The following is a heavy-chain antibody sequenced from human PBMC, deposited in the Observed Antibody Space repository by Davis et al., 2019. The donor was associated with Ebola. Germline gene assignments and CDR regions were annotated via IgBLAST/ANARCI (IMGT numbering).Heavy chain of an antibody. CDR2: IREDGSEK. V-gene: IGHV3-7*03. CDR1: GFTFAASW. D-gene: IGHD5-12*01. CDR3: ARDPGSSSGYSGYDSDH. J-gene: IGHJ4*02. Sequence: GGSLKISCVASGFTFAASWMNWVRQAPGKGLQWVDNIREDGSEKYYVDSVKGRFTISRDNTKNSLYLQMDSLRAEDTAVYYCARDPGSSSGYSGYDSDHWGQGTLVTVSS.